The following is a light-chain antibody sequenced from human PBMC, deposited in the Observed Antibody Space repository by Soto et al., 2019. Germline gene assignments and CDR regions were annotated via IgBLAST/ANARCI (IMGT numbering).Light chain of an antibody. CDR2: EVS. V-gene: IGLV2-14*01. J-gene: IGLJ2*01. Sequence: QSVRTQPASVSGSHGQSITISCTGTSSDVGAYNYVSWYQQHAGKAPKLMIYEVSNRPLGVSDRFSGSKSGNTASLTVSGLQAEDEAYYYCSASTRSRALIFGGGTKLTVL. CDR3: SASTRSRALI. CDR1: SSDVGAYNY.